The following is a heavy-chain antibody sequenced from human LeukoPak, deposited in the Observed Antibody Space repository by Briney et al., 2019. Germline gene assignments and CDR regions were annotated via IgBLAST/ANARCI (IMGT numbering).Heavy chain of an antibody. D-gene: IGHD3-3*01. CDR2: IYGGGSS. J-gene: IGHJ4*02. CDR1: GFSVSSHY. Sequence: GGSLRLSCAASGFSVSSHYMSWVRQAPGKGLEWVSVIYGGGSSSYADSVRGRFTISRDNSKNTLYLQMNSLRTEDTAAYYCAREGISGGFLEWKYPRGDHYFDSWGLGTLVTVSS. V-gene: IGHV3-53*01. CDR3: AREGISGGFLEWKYPRGDHYFDS.